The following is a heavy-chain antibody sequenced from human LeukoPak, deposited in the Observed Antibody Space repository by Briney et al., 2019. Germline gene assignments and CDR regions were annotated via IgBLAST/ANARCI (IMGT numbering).Heavy chain of an antibody. CDR1: GFTFSSYA. Sequence: GGSLRLSCAASGFTFSSYAMSWVRQAPGKGLEWVSAISGSGGSTYYADSVKGRFTISRDNSKNTLYLQMNSLRAEDTAVYYCASKVSVTSYYYYYYYMDVWGKGTTVTVSS. V-gene: IGHV3-23*01. D-gene: IGHD4-17*01. CDR3: ASKVSVTSYYYYYYYMDV. CDR2: ISGSGGST. J-gene: IGHJ6*03.